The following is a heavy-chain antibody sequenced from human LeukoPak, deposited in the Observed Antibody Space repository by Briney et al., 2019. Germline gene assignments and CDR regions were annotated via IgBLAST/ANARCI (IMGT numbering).Heavy chain of an antibody. Sequence: SATLSLTCTVSGGSISSGSYYWSWIRQPAGKGLEWIGRIYTSGSTNYNPSLKSRVTISVDTSKNQFSLKLSSVTAADTAVYYCARTFYYDTSGYYSDAFDIWGQGTMVTVSS. V-gene: IGHV4-61*02. J-gene: IGHJ3*02. CDR3: ARTFYYDTSGYYSDAFDI. CDR2: IYTSGST. CDR1: GGSISSGSYY. D-gene: IGHD3-22*01.